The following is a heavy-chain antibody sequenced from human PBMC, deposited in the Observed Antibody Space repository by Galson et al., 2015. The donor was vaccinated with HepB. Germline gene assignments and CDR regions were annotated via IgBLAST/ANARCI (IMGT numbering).Heavy chain of an antibody. Sequence: SLRLSCAASGFSFSSHWMSWVRQAPGKGLEWVANIKQDGSEKYYVDSVKGRFTISRDIAKNSLYLQMNSLRAEDTAVYYCAREGPRSAAGRTYCGGDCYQSFDYWGQGTLVTVSS. J-gene: IGHJ4*02. D-gene: IGHD2-21*02. CDR3: AREGPRSAAGRTYCGGDCYQSFDY. CDR1: GFSFSSHW. CDR2: IKQDGSEK. V-gene: IGHV3-7*03.